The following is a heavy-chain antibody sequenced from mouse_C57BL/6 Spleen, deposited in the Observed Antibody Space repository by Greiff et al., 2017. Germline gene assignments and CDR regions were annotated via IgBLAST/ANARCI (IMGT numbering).Heavy chain of an antibody. CDR3: RVYYYGSSSDFDY. J-gene: IGHJ2*01. Sequence: EVKLVESGGGLVKPGGSLKLSCAASGFTFSDYGMHWVRQAPEKGLEWVAYISSGSSTIYYADTVKGRFTIARDNAKNTLFLQMTSLRSEDTAMYYCRVYYYGSSSDFDYWGQGTTLTVSS. CDR2: ISSGSSTI. V-gene: IGHV5-17*01. D-gene: IGHD1-1*01. CDR1: GFTFSDYG.